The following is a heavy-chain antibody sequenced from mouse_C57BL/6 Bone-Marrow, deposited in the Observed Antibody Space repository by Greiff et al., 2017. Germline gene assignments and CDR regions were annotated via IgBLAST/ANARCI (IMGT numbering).Heavy chain of an antibody. V-gene: IGHV5-4*01. CDR3: ARDPISPSY. CDR1: GFTFSSYA. Sequence: EVQGVESGGGLVKPGGSLKLSCAASGFTFSSYAMSWVRQTPEKRLGWVATISDGGSYTYYPDNVKGRFTISRDNAKNNLYLQMSHLKSEDTAMYYCARDPISPSYWGQGTLVTVSA. CDR2: ISDGGSYT. D-gene: IGHD6-5*01. J-gene: IGHJ3*01.